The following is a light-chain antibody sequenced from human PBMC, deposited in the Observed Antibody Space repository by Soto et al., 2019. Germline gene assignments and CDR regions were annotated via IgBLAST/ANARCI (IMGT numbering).Light chain of an antibody. CDR2: SAS. J-gene: IGKJ1*01. CDR1: QSVASSY. CDR3: HHFGSVPET. Sequence: EVVLTQSPGTLSLSPGERVTLSCRASQSVASSYLAWYQQKPGRAPRLLFYSASSRATGIPDRFSGSGSGTDFTLTISRLEPEDLAVYYCHHFGSVPETFVQGTNVE. V-gene: IGKV3-20*01.